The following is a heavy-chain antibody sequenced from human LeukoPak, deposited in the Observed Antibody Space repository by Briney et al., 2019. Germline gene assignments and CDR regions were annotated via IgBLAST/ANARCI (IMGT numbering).Heavy chain of an antibody. V-gene: IGHV3-33*06. CDR1: GFTFSSYG. D-gene: IGHD4-17*01. Sequence: GGSLRLSCAASGFTFSSYGMHWVRQAPGKGLEWVAVIWYDGSNKYYADSVKGRFTISRDNSKNTLYLQMNSLRAEDTAVYYCAKDVITTVTTGPGYWGQGTLVTVSS. CDR3: AKDVITTVTTGPGY. CDR2: IWYDGSNK. J-gene: IGHJ4*02.